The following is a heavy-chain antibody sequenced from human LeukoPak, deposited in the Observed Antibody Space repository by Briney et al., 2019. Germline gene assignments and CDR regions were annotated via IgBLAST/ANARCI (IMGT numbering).Heavy chain of an antibody. CDR2: IGFSDT. CDR1: GYRFSNYW. D-gene: IGHD3-16*01. V-gene: IGHV5-51*01. J-gene: IGHJ4*02. CDR3: ARLLGTGTPFDY. Sequence: GESLKISCQGSGYRFSNYWIGWVRQMPGKGLEWMGVIGFSDTRYNPSFRGQVTISADKSINTAYLQWSSLKASDTAIYYCARLLGTGTPFDYWGQGTLVTVSS.